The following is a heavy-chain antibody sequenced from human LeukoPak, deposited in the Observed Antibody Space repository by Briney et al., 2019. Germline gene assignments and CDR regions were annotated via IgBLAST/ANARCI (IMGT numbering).Heavy chain of an antibody. D-gene: IGHD1-26*01. CDR1: GYTFTDYY. CDR3: ARDRGRVGATKEAFDI. V-gene: IGHV1-2*02. CDR2: INPDSGGT. J-gene: IGHJ3*02. Sequence: ASVKVSCKASGYTFTDYYMHWVRQAPGQGLDWVGWINPDSGGTNYAQKFQGRVTMTRDTSISTAYMELSRLRSDDTAVYYCARDRGRVGATKEAFDICVQGTMVTVSS.